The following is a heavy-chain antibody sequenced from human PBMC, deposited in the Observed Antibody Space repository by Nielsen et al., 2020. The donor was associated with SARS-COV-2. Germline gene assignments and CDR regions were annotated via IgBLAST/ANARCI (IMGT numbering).Heavy chain of an antibody. Sequence: GESLKISCAASGFTFSSYAMHWVRQAPGKGLEWVAVISYDGSNKYYADSVKGRFTISRDNSKNTLYLQMNSLRAEDTAVYYCARAQSGSYFRDAFDIWGQGTMVTVS. J-gene: IGHJ3*02. D-gene: IGHD1-26*01. CDR1: GFTFSSYA. V-gene: IGHV3-30*04. CDR3: ARAQSGSYFRDAFDI. CDR2: ISYDGSNK.